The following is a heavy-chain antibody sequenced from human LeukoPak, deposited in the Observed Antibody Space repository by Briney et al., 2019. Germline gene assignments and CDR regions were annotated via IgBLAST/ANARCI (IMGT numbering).Heavy chain of an antibody. Sequence: SETLSLTCTVSGGSISSGSYYWSWTRQPAGKGLEWIGRIYTSGSTNYNPSLKSRVTISVDRSKNQFSLKLSSVTAADTAVYYCAREEWELGYRDAFDIWGQGTMVTVSS. J-gene: IGHJ3*02. D-gene: IGHD1-26*01. V-gene: IGHV4-61*02. CDR2: IYTSGST. CDR3: AREEWELGYRDAFDI. CDR1: GGSISSGSYY.